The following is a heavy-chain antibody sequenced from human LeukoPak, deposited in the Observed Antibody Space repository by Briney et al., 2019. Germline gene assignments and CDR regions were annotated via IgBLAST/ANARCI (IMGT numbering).Heavy chain of an antibody. D-gene: IGHD2-2*03. CDR2: IKQDGSEK. CDR1: GFTFSSYW. CDR3: ARAIGYCSSTSCYNWFDP. V-gene: IGHV3-7*01. J-gene: IGHJ5*02. Sequence: PGGSLTLSCAASGFTFSSYWMSWVRQAPGKGLEWVANIKQDGSEKYYVDSVKGRFTISRDNAKNSLYLQMNSLRAEDTAVYYCARAIGYCSSTSCYNWFDPWGQGTLVTVSS.